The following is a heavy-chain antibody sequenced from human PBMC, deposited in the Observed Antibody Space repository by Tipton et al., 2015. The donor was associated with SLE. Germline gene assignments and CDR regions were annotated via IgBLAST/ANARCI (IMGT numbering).Heavy chain of an antibody. CDR1: GFTFDDYA. CDR3: ARGQLVRAFDI. V-gene: IGHV3-9*01. J-gene: IGHJ3*02. CDR2: TSWNSGDI. Sequence: SLRLSCAASGFTFDDYALHWVRQAPGKGLEWVSGTSWNSGDIDYADSVKGRFTISRDNAKNSLYLQMNSLRAEDTAVYYCARGQLVRAFDIWGQGTMVTVSS. D-gene: IGHD6-6*01.